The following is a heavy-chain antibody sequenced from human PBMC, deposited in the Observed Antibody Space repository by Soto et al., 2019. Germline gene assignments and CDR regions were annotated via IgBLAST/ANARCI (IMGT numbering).Heavy chain of an antibody. D-gene: IGHD3-16*02. CDR1: GVTFSDYY. CDR3: ARDTLYISYPGHYCDGMYV. Sequence: GGSLRLSCAASGVTFSDYYMSWFRQAPGKGLEWVSYISSSGSTIYYADSVKGRFTISRDNAKNSLYLQMNSLRAEDTAVYYCARDTLYISYPGHYCDGMYVWGQGTTVTVSS. V-gene: IGHV3-11*01. J-gene: IGHJ6*02. CDR2: ISSSGSTI.